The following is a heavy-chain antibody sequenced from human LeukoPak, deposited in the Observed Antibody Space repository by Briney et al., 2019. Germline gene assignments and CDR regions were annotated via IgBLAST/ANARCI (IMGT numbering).Heavy chain of an antibody. D-gene: IGHD3-10*01. V-gene: IGHV3-23*01. CDR2: ISGSGGGT. CDR3: AKDQRFGDLDDY. CDR1: GITLSNYG. J-gene: IGHJ4*02. Sequence: PGGSLRLSCAVSGITLSNYGMSWVRQAPGKGLEWVAGISGSGGGTYYADSVKGRFAISRDNSKNTLYLQMSSLRAEDTAVYYCAKDQRFGDLDDYRGQGTLVTVSS.